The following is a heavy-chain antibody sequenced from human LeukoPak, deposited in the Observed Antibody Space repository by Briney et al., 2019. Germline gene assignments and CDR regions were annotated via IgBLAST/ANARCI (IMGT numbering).Heavy chain of an antibody. V-gene: IGHV4-39*01. J-gene: IGHJ4*02. CDR1: GGSISSSSYY. D-gene: IGHD3-22*01. CDR2: IYYSGST. Sequence: SETLSLTCTVSGGSISSSSYYWGWIRQPPGKGLEWIGSIYYSGSTYYNPSLKSRVTISVDTSKNQFSLKLSSVTAADTAVYYCARLAYYYDSSGYYFGGYFDYWGQGTLVTVSS. CDR3: ARLAYYYDSSGYYFGGYFDY.